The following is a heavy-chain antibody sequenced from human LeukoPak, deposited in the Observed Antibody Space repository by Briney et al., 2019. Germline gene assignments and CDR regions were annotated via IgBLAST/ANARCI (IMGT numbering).Heavy chain of an antibody. J-gene: IGHJ4*02. CDR1: GFTFSSYG. V-gene: IGHV3-30*18. D-gene: IGHD3-10*01. Sequence: KAGGSLRLSCAASGFTFSSYGMHWVRQAPGKGLEWVAVISYDGSNKYYADSVKGRFTISRDNSKNTLYLQMNSLRAEDTAVYYCAKDLAPYYYGSGTSPLGYWGQGTLVTVSS. CDR3: AKDLAPYYYGSGTSPLGY. CDR2: ISYDGSNK.